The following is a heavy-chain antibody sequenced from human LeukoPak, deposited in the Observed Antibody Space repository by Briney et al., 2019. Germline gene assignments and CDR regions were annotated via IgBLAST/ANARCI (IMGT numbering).Heavy chain of an antibody. CDR1: GFPFSNYW. CDR3: AREDHSKYEF. CDR2: IKQDGSET. D-gene: IGHD4-11*01. V-gene: IGHV3-7*01. J-gene: IGHJ4*02. Sequence: GSLRLSCVASGFPFSNYWTSWVRQAPGKGPEWLASIKQDGSETFYVDSVKGRFTISKDNAKKSLYLLMNSLRAEDTAVYYCAREDHSKYEFWGQGTLVTVSS.